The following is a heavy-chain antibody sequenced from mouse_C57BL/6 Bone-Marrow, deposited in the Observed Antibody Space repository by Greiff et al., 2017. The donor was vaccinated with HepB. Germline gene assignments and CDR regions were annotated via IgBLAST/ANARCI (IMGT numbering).Heavy chain of an antibody. CDR3: ARSGYDDDDGGFAY. Sequence: QVQLQQPVAELVMPGASVKLSCTASGFTFTSFCLHWVKPRPGQDLEWIGEIDPSDSYTNYNQKFKGKSTLTVDKSSSTAYMQLISLTSEDSAVYYCARSGYDDDDGGFAYWCQGTLVTVSA. CDR2: IDPSDSYT. V-gene: IGHV1-69*01. J-gene: IGHJ3*01. CDR1: GFTFTSFC. D-gene: IGHD2-4*01.